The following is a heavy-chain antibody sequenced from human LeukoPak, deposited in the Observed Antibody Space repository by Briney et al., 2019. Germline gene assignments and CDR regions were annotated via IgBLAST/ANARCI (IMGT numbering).Heavy chain of an antibody. V-gene: IGHV3-11*04. Sequence: GGSLRLSCAASGFTFSDYYMSWVRQAPGKGLEWVSYISGSGSMLHYADSVKGRFTISRDNSKNTLYLQMNSLRAEDTAVYYCAKKKAPWGELLRGTYFDYWGQGTLVTVSS. CDR2: ISGSGSML. CDR3: AKKKAPWGELLRGTYFDY. CDR1: GFTFSDYY. D-gene: IGHD1-26*01. J-gene: IGHJ4*02.